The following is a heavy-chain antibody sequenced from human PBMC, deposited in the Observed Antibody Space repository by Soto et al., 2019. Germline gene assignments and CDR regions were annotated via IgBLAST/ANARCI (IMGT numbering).Heavy chain of an antibody. CDR3: ARDPTRGIDYYDSSGYQNWFDP. CDR2: ISSSSYI. Sequence: GGSLRLSCAASGFTFSSYSMNWVRQAPGKGLEWVSSISSSSYIYYADSVKGRFTISRDNAKNSLYLQMNSLRAEDTAVYYCARDPTRGIDYYDSSGYQNWFDPWGQGTLVTVS. CDR1: GFTFSSYS. V-gene: IGHV3-21*01. J-gene: IGHJ5*02. D-gene: IGHD3-22*01.